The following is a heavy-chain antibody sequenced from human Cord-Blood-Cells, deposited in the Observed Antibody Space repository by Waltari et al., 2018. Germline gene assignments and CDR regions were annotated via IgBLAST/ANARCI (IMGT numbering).Heavy chain of an antibody. Sequence: QVQLQESGPGLVKPSETLSLTCTVSGGSISSYYWSWIRQPAGKGLEWIGRIYTSGSTNNNPPLKSRVTMSVDTSKNQFSLKLSSVTAADTAVYYCARDVGATPYYYYGMDVWGQGTTVTVSS. J-gene: IGHJ6*02. D-gene: IGHD1-26*01. CDR3: ARDVGATPYYYYGMDV. CDR2: IYTSGST. V-gene: IGHV4-4*07. CDR1: GGSISSYY.